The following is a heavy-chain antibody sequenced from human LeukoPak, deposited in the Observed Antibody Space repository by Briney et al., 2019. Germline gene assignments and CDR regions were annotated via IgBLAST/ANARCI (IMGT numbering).Heavy chain of an antibody. D-gene: IGHD3-22*01. CDR1: GYTFSGYY. CDR2: INPNSGGT. V-gene: IGHV1-2*02. Sequence: EASVKVSCKASGYTFSGYYLHWVRQAPGQGLEWMGWINPNSGGTNSAQKFQGRVTMTRDTSIITACMELSRLRSDDTAVYFCARGYYDSSDYEYFQHWGQGTLVTVSS. CDR3: ARGYYDSSDYEYFQH. J-gene: IGHJ1*01.